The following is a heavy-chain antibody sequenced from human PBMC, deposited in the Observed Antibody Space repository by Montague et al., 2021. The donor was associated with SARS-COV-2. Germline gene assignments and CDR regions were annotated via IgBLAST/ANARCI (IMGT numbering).Heavy chain of an antibody. V-gene: IGHV6-1*01. CDR2: TYYRSKWYH. J-gene: IGHJ3*02. CDR3: ARTTTRMLYPENAFGI. Sequence: CAISGDSVSSNTATWNWIRQSPSRGLEWLGRTYYRSKWYHDYAIXLKSRITINPDTSKNQFSLQLSSVAPEDTAVFYCARTTTRMLYPENAFGIWSQGTMVTVSS. CDR1: GDSVSSNTAT. D-gene: IGHD2-15*01.